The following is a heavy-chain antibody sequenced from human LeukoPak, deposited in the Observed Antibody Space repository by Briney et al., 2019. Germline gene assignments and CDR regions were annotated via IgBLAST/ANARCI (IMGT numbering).Heavy chain of an antibody. J-gene: IGHJ3*02. CDR2: ISPHTGGT. CDR3: ARDRGITGRPNAFDI. V-gene: IGHV1-2*02. D-gene: IGHD6-6*01. Sequence: ASVKVSCKSSVYTFTSYYIHWVRQAPAQGLEWMGWISPHTGGTNFAQKFQGRVTMTRDTSISTAYMELNSLRADDTAVYYCARDRGITGRPNAFDIWGQGTMVAVSS. CDR1: VYTFTSYY.